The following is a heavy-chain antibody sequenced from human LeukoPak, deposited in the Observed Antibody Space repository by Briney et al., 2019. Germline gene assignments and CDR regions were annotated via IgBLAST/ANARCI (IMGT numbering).Heavy chain of an antibody. CDR3: ARYMAYLEEVYYDF. CDR1: GFTFDDYG. V-gene: IGHV3-20*01. Sequence: GGSLRLSCAASGFTFDDYGMTWVRQVPGKGLEWVSGIDWSGGRTYYADSVKGRFTISRDNAKNSLHLQMNSLRAEDTALYHCARYMAYLEEVYYDFWGQGILVTVSS. D-gene: IGHD5-24*01. CDR2: IDWSGGRT. J-gene: IGHJ4*02.